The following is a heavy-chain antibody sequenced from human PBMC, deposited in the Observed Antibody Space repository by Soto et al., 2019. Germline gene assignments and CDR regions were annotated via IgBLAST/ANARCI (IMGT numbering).Heavy chain of an antibody. CDR2: ISGSGRTI. CDR1: GIVFSDY. Sequence: QVQLVESGGGLVKPGGSLRLSCAASGIVFSDYMSWVRQAPGKGLEWLSYISGSGRTIYSADSVKGRFTISRDNATNSLYLQMNNVRTEDTAVYYCARLPFPWGWFDPWGQGTLVTGSS. CDR3: ARLPFPWGWFDP. D-gene: IGHD3-16*01. V-gene: IGHV3-11*01. J-gene: IGHJ5*02.